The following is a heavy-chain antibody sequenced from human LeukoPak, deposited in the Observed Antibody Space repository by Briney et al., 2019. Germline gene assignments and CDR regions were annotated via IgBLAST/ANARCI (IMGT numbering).Heavy chain of an antibody. J-gene: IGHJ4*02. CDR2: IWYDGSNK. CDR1: GFSFSSYG. V-gene: IGHV3-33*01. CDR3: ARGGPEWPLDY. Sequence: GGSLRLSCAASGFSFSSYGMLWVRQAPGKGLEWVAVIWYDGSNKYYADSVKGRLTISRDNSNNTLYLQMNSLRVEDTAVYYCARGGPEWPLDYWGQGTLVTVSS. D-gene: IGHD3-16*01.